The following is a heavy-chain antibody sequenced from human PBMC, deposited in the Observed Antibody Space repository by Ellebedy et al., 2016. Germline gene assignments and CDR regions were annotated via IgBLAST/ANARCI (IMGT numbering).Heavy chain of an antibody. D-gene: IGHD2-2*01. Sequence: GGSLRLXCKGSGSSFTSYWISWVRQMPGKGLEWMGRIDPSDSYTNYSPSFQGHVTISADKSSSTAYLQWSSLKASDTAMYYCATFSYCSSTSCYAAFDIWGQGTMVTVSS. V-gene: IGHV5-10-1*01. CDR3: ATFSYCSSTSCYAAFDI. J-gene: IGHJ3*02. CDR2: IDPSDSYT. CDR1: GSSFTSYW.